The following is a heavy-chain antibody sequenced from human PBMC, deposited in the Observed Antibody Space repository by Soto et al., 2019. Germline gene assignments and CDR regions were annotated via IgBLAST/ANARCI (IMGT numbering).Heavy chain of an antibody. CDR1: GGTFSSYA. Sequence: GASVKVSCKASGGTFSSYAISWVRQAPGQGLEWMGGIIPIFGTTNYAQKFQGRVTITTDESTSTAYMELSSLRSEDTAVYYCARAILWEPHAFDIWGQGTMVTVSS. CDR2: IIPIFGTT. D-gene: IGHD2-21*01. J-gene: IGHJ3*02. CDR3: ARAILWEPHAFDI. V-gene: IGHV1-69*05.